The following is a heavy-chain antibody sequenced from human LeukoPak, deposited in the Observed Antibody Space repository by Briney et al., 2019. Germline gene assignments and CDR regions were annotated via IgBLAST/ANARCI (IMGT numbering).Heavy chain of an antibody. CDR3: ARTLGSGGLYYYYGMDI. CDR2: IDWDDDK. V-gene: IGHV2-70*11. CDR1: GFSLSTRGMC. J-gene: IGHJ6*02. Sequence: ESGPALVKPTQTLTLTCTFSGFSLSTRGMCVSWIRQPPGKALEWLARIDWDDDKYYSTSLKTRLTISKDTSKNQVVLTMTNMDPVDTATYYCARTLGSGGLYYYYGMDIWGQGTTVTVSS. D-gene: IGHD4-23*01.